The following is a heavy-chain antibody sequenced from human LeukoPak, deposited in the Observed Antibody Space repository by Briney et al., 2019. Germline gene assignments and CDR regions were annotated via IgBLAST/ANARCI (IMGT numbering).Heavy chain of an antibody. J-gene: IGHJ5*02. CDR2: IKSRTDGGTT. D-gene: IGHD1-26*01. CDR1: GFTFNKAW. CDR3: TTLTNGELPS. V-gene: IGHV3-15*01. Sequence: GGSLRLSCAASGFTFNKAWMSWVRQAPGKGLEWVGRIKSRTDGGTTDYAARVKGRFTISRDDSKNTLYLQMNSLKTEDTAVYYCTTLTNGELPSWGQGTLVTVSS.